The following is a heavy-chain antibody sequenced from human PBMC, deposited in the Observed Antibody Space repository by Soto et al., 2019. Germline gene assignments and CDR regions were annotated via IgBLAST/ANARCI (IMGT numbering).Heavy chain of an antibody. CDR3: ARFKGCSGGSCYPYFDY. V-gene: IGHV3-30-3*01. CDR1: GFTFSSYA. Sequence: QVQLVESGGGVVQPGRSLRLSCAASGFTFSSYAMHWVRQAPGKGLEWVAVMSYDGSNKYYADSVKGRFTSSRDNSKNTLYLQMTSLRAEDTAVYYCARFKGCSGGSCYPYFDYWGQGTLVTVSS. D-gene: IGHD2-15*01. CDR2: MSYDGSNK. J-gene: IGHJ4*02.